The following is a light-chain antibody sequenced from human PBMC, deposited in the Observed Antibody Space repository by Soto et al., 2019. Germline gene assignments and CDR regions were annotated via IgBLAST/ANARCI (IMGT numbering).Light chain of an antibody. CDR2: YDD. V-gene: IGLV1-36*01. CDR1: SSNIGNNA. Sequence: QSVLTQPPSVSEAPRQRVTISCSGSSSNIGNNAVNWYRQLPGKAPKLLIYYDDLLPSGVSDRFSGSKSGTSASLAISGLQSEDEADYYCAAWDDSLNGLVFGGGTKLTVL. J-gene: IGLJ2*01. CDR3: AAWDDSLNGLV.